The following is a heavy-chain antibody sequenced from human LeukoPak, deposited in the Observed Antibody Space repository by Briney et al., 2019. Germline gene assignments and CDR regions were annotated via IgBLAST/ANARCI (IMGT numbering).Heavy chain of an antibody. CDR2: IYYSGST. V-gene: IGHV4-59*08. CDR1: GASISSSY. J-gene: IGHJ4*02. Sequence: SETLSLTCTVSGASISSSYWSWIRQSPGKGLEWIGYIYYSGSTNYNPSLKSRVTMSVDTSKNQISLKLSSVTAADSAVYYCVRRVRYFGQNDYWGQGTLVTVSS. CDR3: VRRVRYFGQNDY. D-gene: IGHD3-9*01.